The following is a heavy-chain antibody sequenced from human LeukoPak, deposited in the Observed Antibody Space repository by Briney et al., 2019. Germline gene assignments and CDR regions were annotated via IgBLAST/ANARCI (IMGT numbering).Heavy chain of an antibody. CDR1: GFTFSSYE. D-gene: IGHD3-10*02. CDR2: ISSSGSTI. V-gene: IGHV3-48*03. Sequence: PGGSLRLSCAASGFTFSSYEMNWVRQAPGKGLEWVAYISSSGSTIYYADSVKGRFNISRDHAKNSLYLQVNSLRAEDTAVYYCAELGITTIGGVWAKGTKVTISS. CDR3: AELGITTIGGV. J-gene: IGHJ6*04.